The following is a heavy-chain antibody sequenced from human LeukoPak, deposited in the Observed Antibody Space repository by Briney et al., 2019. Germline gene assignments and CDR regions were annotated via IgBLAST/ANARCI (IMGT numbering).Heavy chain of an antibody. V-gene: IGHV4-34*01. Sequence: SETLSLTCAVYGGSFSGYYWSWIRQPPGKGLEWIGEINHSGSTNYNPSLKSRVTISVDTSKNQFSLKLSSVTAADTAVYYCARGSGVRIAVAGNIDYWGQGTLVTVSS. CDR1: GGSFSGYY. CDR3: ARGSGVRIAVAGNIDY. D-gene: IGHD6-19*01. J-gene: IGHJ4*02. CDR2: INHSGST.